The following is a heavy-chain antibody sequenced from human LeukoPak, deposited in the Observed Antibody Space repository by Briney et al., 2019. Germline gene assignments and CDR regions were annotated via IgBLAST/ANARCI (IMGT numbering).Heavy chain of an antibody. CDR1: GFTFSNYW. D-gene: IGHD2-15*01. Sequence: VVSRRLSCAASGFTFSNYWIFWVRQVRGKGLVWVSRVNSDGDSTTYADSVKGRFTISRDNAQNTLYLEMNSLRAEDTAVYYCARGGFQHALDIWGQGTMVTVSS. CDR2: VNSDGDST. CDR3: ARGGFQHALDI. J-gene: IGHJ3*02. V-gene: IGHV3-74*01.